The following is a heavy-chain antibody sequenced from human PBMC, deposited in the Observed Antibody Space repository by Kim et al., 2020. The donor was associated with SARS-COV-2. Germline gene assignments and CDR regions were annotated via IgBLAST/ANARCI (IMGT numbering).Heavy chain of an antibody. D-gene: IGHD3-22*01. V-gene: IGHV1-18*01. CDR2: ISAYNGNT. CDR3: ARERQYYYDSSGYRYYFDY. J-gene: IGHJ4*02. Sequence: ASVKVSCKASGYTFTSYGISWVRQAPGQGLEWMGWISAYNGNTNYAQKLQGRVTMTTDTSTSTAYMELRSLRSDDTAVYYCARERQYYYDSSGYRYYFDYWGQGTLVTVSS. CDR1: GYTFTSYG.